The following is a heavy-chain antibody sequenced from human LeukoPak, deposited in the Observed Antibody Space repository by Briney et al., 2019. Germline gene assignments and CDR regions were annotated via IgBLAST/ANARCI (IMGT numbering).Heavy chain of an antibody. CDR2: INEGGNEK. J-gene: IGHJ4*02. CDR3: ARDFSGSYFFDY. D-gene: IGHD6-19*01. CDR1: GFTFRNYW. V-gene: IGHV3-7*03. Sequence: PGGSLRLSCAASGFTFRNYWMSWVRQVPGKGLEWVVNINEGGNEKNYVDSVKGRFTASRDNAQNSLYLQMNSLRVEDTAVYYCARDFSGSYFFDYWGQGILVTVSS.